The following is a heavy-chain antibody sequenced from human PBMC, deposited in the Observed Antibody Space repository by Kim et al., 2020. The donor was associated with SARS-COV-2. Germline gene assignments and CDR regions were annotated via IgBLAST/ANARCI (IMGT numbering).Heavy chain of an antibody. D-gene: IGHD2-21*01. CDR3: AKDPSTPRMVVIGLPDY. J-gene: IGHJ4*02. V-gene: IGHV3-30*02. Sequence: VKGRFTISRDNSKNTLYLQMNSLRAEDTAVYYCAKDPSTPRMVVIGLPDYWGQGTLVTVSS.